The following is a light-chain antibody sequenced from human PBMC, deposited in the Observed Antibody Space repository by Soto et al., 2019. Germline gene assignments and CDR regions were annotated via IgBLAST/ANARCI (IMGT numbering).Light chain of an antibody. CDR2: GNN. CDR1: SSNFGAGYD. Sequence: QSVLTQPPSVSGAPGQRVTISCTGSSSNFGAGYDVHWYQQVPGTAPKLPIYGNNNRPSGVPDPFSGSKSGTSASLAITGLQAEDEADYYCQSYDSSLSGYVFGTGTKLTVL. J-gene: IGLJ1*01. V-gene: IGLV1-40*01. CDR3: QSYDSSLSGYV.